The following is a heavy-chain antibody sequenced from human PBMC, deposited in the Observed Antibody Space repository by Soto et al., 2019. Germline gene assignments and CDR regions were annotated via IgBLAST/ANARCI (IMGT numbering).Heavy chain of an antibody. J-gene: IGHJ4*02. CDR1: GYTFTNYA. D-gene: IGHD6-19*01. Sequence: ASVKVSCKASGYTFTNYAMHWVRQAPGQRLEWMGWINAGNGDTKYSQKFKGRVTITSDTSASTAYMELSSLSFEDTAVYYCARGQQWLHGYGVQGNRVAGAS. CDR3: ARGQQWLHGY. CDR2: INAGNGDT. V-gene: IGHV1-3*01.